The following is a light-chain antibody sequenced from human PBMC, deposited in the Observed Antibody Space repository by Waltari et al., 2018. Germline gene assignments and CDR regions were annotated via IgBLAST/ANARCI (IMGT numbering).Light chain of an antibody. V-gene: IGKV3-20*01. CDR1: QTIKSSH. J-gene: IGKJ2*01. CDR3: QQYGSSPYT. Sequence: ESVLTQSPGTLSLSPGERVTLSCRASQTIKSSHLAWYQQNAGQAPRLLIYGASRRAPGIPDRVSGVGSGTDFTLTINRLHPEDFAVYHCQQYGSSPYTFGQGTKLAIK. CDR2: GAS.